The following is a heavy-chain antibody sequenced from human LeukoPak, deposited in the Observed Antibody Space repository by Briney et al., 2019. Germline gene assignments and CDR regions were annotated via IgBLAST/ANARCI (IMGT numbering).Heavy chain of an antibody. CDR3: ARDSEYYDILTGYYGWGY. J-gene: IGHJ4*02. V-gene: IGHV1-18*01. Sequence: ASVKVSCKASGYTFTSYGISWVRQAPGQGLEWMGWISAYNGNTNYAQKFQGRVTMTTDTSTRTAYMELRSLRSDDTAVYYCARDSEYYDILTGYYGWGYWGQGTLVTVSS. D-gene: IGHD3-9*01. CDR2: ISAYNGNT. CDR1: GYTFTSYG.